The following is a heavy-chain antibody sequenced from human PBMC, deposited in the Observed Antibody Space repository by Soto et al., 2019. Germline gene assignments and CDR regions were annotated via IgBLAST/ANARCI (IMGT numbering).Heavy chain of an antibody. CDR3: AKGLINGRWYAAD. D-gene: IGHD6-13*01. Sequence: EVHLLESGGGLVQPGESLRLSCGASGFTFSSCVMSWVRQAPGKGLEWVSCITDSGTGTYYADSVKGRFNISRDNSKNTMYLQMNNLRAEDTGVYYCAKGLINGRWYAADWGQGTLVTVSS. CDR1: GFTFSSCV. V-gene: IGHV3-23*01. J-gene: IGHJ4*02. CDR2: ITDSGTGT.